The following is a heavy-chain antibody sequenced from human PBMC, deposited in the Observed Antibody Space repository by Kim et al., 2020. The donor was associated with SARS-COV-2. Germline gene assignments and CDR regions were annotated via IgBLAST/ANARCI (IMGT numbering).Heavy chain of an antibody. CDR1: GGSISSSSYY. D-gene: IGHD3-22*01. Sequence: SETLSLTCTVSGGSISSSSYYWGWIRQPPGKGLEWIGSIYYSGSTYYNPSLKSRVTISVDTSKNQFSLKLSSVTAADTAVYYCARGPRWVEMIVVVIYPNNYFDYWGQGTLVTVSS. V-gene: IGHV4-39*01. J-gene: IGHJ4*02. CDR3: ARGPRWVEMIVVVIYPNNYFDY. CDR2: IYYSGST.